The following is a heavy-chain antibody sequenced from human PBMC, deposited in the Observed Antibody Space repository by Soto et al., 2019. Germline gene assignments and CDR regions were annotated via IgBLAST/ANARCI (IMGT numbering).Heavy chain of an antibody. Sequence: GGSLRLSCAVSGFTFSRHWMHWVRQVPGKGLVWVSRINPEETTINYADSVKGRFTISRDNAKNTLYLQMNSLRDEDTAVYYCLIDFHGFYDSWGQGSLVTVSS. CDR1: GFTFSRHW. CDR2: INPEETTI. D-gene: IGHD4-17*01. J-gene: IGHJ4*02. CDR3: LIDFHGFYDS. V-gene: IGHV3-74*01.